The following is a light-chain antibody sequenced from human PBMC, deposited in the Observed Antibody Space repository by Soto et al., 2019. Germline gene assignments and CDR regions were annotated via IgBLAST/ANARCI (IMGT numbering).Light chain of an antibody. CDR3: QQYNSL. V-gene: IGKV1-8*01. CDR1: QGISSY. J-gene: IGKJ1*01. CDR2: DAS. Sequence: AIRVTQSPSSLSASTGDRVTITCRASQGISSYLAWYQQKPGKAPKLLIYDASSLESGVPSRFSGSGSGTEFTLTIRSLQPDDFATYYCQQYNSLFGQGTTGDI.